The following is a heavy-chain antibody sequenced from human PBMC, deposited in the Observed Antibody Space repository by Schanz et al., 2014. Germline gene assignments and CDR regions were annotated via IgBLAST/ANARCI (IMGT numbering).Heavy chain of an antibody. J-gene: IGHJ4*02. CDR2: IKKDGSEK. CDR1: GFTFSGFW. CDR3: AKVRYSSGWRGDYFDE. V-gene: IGHV3-7*01. D-gene: IGHD6-25*01. Sequence: EVQLAESGGGLVQPGGSLRLSCAASGFTFSGFWMTWVRQAPGKGLEWVANIKKDGSEKYYVDSVKGRFTISRDNAKNSLYLEMNSLRAEDTALYYCAKVRYSSGWRGDYFDEWGQGTLVTVAS.